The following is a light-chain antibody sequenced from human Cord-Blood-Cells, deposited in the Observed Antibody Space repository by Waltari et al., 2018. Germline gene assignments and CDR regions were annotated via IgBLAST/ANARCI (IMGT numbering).Light chain of an antibody. CDR3: QQYNSYST. J-gene: IGKJ1*01. Sequence: DIQMTQSPSTLSASVGDRDPVTCRASQSISSWLAWYQQKPGKAPKLLIYKASSLESGVPSRFSGSGSGTEFTLTISSLQPDDFATYYCQQYNSYSTFGQGTKVEIK. V-gene: IGKV1-5*03. CDR2: KAS. CDR1: QSISSW.